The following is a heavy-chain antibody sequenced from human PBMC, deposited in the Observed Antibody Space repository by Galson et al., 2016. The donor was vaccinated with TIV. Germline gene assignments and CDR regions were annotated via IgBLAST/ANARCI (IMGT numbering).Heavy chain of an antibody. CDR3: ARARYSNGWFTDF. J-gene: IGHJ4*02. V-gene: IGHV3-33*01. CDR1: GFTFGSYG. Sequence: SLRLSCAASGFTFGSYGMHWVRQAPGKGLEWVAVVWFDGSDIYYAGSVKGRFTISRDNSKNTLYLQMNSLRGEDTAVYYCARARYSNGWFTDFWGQGTLVTVSS. D-gene: IGHD6-19*01. CDR2: VWFDGSDI.